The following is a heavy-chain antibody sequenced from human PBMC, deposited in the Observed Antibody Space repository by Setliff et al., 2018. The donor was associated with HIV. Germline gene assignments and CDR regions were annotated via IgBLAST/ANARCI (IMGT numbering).Heavy chain of an antibody. Sequence: PRASVKVSCKASGGTFSRNAISWVRQAPGQGLEWIGGITPIFGTPKYAQKFQGRVTITADESRSTAYLELSSLRSEDTAVYYCATAGEMATIGYSYYYMGVWGKGTTVTVSS. CDR3: ATAGEMATIGYSYYYMGV. D-gene: IGHD3-10*01. CDR1: GGTFSRNA. CDR2: ITPIFGTP. V-gene: IGHV1-69*13. J-gene: IGHJ6*03.